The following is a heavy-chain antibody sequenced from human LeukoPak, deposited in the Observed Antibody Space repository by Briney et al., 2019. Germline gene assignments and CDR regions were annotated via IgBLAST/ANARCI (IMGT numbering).Heavy chain of an antibody. Sequence: PGRSLRLSCAASGFTFSSYGMHWVRQAPGKGLEWVAVISYDGSNKYYADSVKGRFTISRDNSKNTLYLQMNSLRAEDTAVYYCAKDSGSSVYVAGAFDYWGQGTLVTVSS. D-gene: IGHD6-19*01. CDR1: GFTFSSYG. V-gene: IGHV3-30*18. CDR3: AKDSGSSVYVAGAFDY. CDR2: ISYDGSNK. J-gene: IGHJ4*02.